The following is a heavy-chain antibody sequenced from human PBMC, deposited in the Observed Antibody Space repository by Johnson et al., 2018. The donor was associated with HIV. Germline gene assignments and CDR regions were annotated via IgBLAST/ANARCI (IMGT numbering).Heavy chain of an antibody. D-gene: IGHD1-26*01. V-gene: IGHV3-23*04. CDR1: GFTFSSYA. CDR2: IRGSGDST. CDR3: AKGRWELLAGAFDI. Sequence: VQLVESGGGLVQPGGSLRLSCAASGFTFSSYAMSWVRQAPGKGLEWVSAIRGSGDSTYYADSVKGRFTISRDNSKNTLYVQMNSLGAEDTAAYYCAKGRWELLAGAFDIWGQGTTVTVSS. J-gene: IGHJ3*02.